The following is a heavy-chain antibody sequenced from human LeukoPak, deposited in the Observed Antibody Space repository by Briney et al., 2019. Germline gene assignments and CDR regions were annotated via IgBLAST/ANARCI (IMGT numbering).Heavy chain of an antibody. J-gene: IGHJ4*02. V-gene: IGHV3-66*04. CDR2: IYSGGAT. CDR1: GFTFSSYG. Sequence: GGSLRLSCAAFGFTFSSYGMHWVRQAPGKGLEWVSIIYSGGATFYADSVKGRFTISRENSKNTLWLQMNSLRAEDTAVYYCARLHYDVLTGPFDYWGQGTLVTVSS. D-gene: IGHD3-9*01. CDR3: ARLHYDVLTGPFDY.